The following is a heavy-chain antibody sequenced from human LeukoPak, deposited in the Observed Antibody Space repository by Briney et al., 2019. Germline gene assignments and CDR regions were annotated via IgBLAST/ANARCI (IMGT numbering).Heavy chain of an antibody. CDR1: GYSFTSYW. CDR2: IDPSDSYT. CDR3: ARDTAMVTCAFDI. V-gene: IGHV5-10-1*01. Sequence: GESLKISCKGSGYSFTSYWISWVRQMPGKGLEWMGRIDPSDSYTNYSPSFQGHVTISADKSISTAYLQWSSLKASDTAMYYCARDTAMVTCAFDIWGQGTMVTVSS. J-gene: IGHJ3*02. D-gene: IGHD5-18*01.